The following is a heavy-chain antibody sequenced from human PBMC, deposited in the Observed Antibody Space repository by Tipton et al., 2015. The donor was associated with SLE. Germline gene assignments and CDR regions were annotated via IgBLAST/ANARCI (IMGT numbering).Heavy chain of an antibody. D-gene: IGHD5-24*01. V-gene: IGHV4-39*01. CDR2: IYYSGST. Sequence: TLSLTCTVSGGPISSSSYYWDWIRQPPEKGLEWIGSIYYSGSTNYNPSLKSRVTLSVDTSRYQFSLKMISVTAADTAVYYCARRERSPIWFDPWGQGTLVTVSS. J-gene: IGHJ5*02. CDR1: GGPISSSSYY. CDR3: ARRERSPIWFDP.